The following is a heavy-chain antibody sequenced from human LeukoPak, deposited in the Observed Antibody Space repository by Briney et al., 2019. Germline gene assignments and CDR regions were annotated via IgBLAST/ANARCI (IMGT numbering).Heavy chain of an antibody. V-gene: IGHV3-7*01. D-gene: IGHD2-21*02. CDR3: ARGTAAGGSDAFDI. CDR1: GFNFNDFW. CDR2: MRKDGSQT. Sequence: TGGSLRLSCAASGFNFNDFWMTWLRQAPGKGLEWVANMRKDGSQTYYVDSVKGRFTISRDNAKSSLYLQMNSLRAEDTAVYYCARGTAAGGSDAFDIWGQGTMVTVSS. J-gene: IGHJ3*02.